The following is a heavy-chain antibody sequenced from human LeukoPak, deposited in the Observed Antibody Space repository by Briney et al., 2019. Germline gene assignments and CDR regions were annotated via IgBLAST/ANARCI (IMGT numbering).Heavy chain of an antibody. V-gene: IGHV3-23*01. J-gene: IGHJ4*02. Sequence: GGSLRLSCAASGFTLRNYAMFWVRQAPGKGLEWVLAVSGRDDSTYYADSVKGRFIISRDNSKNTLYLQMNSPRAEDTAVYYCAKWGDYDILTGYYDPDYWGQGTLVTVSS. CDR3: AKWGDYDILTGYYDPDY. CDR2: VSGRDDST. D-gene: IGHD3-9*01. CDR1: GFTLRNYA.